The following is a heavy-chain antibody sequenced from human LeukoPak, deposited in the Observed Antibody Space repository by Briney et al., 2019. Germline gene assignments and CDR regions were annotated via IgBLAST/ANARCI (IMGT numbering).Heavy chain of an antibody. CDR2: INPSGGST. CDR1: GYTFTSYY. CDR3: ARGVIAARPGPRMDV. D-gene: IGHD6-6*01. Sequence: GASVKVSCKASGYTFTSYYMHWVRQAPGQGLEWMGIINPSGGSTSYAQKFQGRVTMTRDTSTSTVYMELSSLRSEDTAVYYCARGVIAARPGPRMDVWGQGTTVTVSS. V-gene: IGHV1-46*01. J-gene: IGHJ6*02.